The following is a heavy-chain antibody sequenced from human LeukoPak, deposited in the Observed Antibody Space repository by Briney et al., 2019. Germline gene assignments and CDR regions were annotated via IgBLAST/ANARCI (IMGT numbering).Heavy chain of an antibody. CDR2: ISSSSSYI. J-gene: IGHJ4*02. V-gene: IGHV3-21*01. CDR3: PRDHVARSGWYGGHRY. Sequence: GGSLRLSCAASGFTFSTYNMNWVRQAPGKGLEWVSSISSSSSYIYYADSVKGRFTISRDNAKNSLFLQMNSLRAEDTAMYYFPRDHVARSGWYGGHRYWGRGTLSPSPQ. D-gene: IGHD6-19*01. CDR1: GFTFSTYN.